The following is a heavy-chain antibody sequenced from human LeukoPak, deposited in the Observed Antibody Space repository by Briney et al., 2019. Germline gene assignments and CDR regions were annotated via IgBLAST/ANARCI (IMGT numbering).Heavy chain of an antibody. CDR2: ISASGGST. J-gene: IGHJ6*02. D-gene: IGHD6-13*01. CDR1: GFTFSSYG. V-gene: IGHV3-23*01. CDR3: AKNSMSRSWNYHYGMDV. Sequence: GGSLRLSCAASGFTFSSYGMSWVRQAPGKGLEWVSGISASGGSTAYADSVKGRFTVSRDNSNNTMYLQVNSLRAEDTALYYCAKNSMSRSWNYHYGMDVWGRGTTVLVSS.